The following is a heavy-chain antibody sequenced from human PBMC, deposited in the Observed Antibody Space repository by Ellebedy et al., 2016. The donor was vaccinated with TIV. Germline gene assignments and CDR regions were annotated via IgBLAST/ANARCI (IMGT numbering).Heavy chain of an antibody. D-gene: IGHD2-21*01. CDR3: TRDLPHSRFDP. J-gene: IGHJ5*02. Sequence: LSLTCAASGFSINSYYLHWVRQAPGKGLVWLSYIDAADGAPNYADSVKGRFTVSKDTAKNTLYLQMSGLRADDTGVYYCTRDLPHSRFDPWGQGTLVTVSS. CDR1: GFSINSYY. V-gene: IGHV3-74*01. CDR2: IDAADGAP.